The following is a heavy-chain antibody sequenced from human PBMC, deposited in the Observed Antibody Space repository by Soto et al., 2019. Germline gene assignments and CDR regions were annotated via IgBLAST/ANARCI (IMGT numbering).Heavy chain of an antibody. Sequence: EVQLLESGGGLVQPGGSLRLSCAASGFTFSSYAMSWVRQAPGKGLEWVSGISGSGGSTYYADPVKGRFTISRDNSKNTLFLQMNSLRAEDTAVYYCAKDHGYSHYDDGSTFDCWGQGTLVTVSS. D-gene: IGHD5-12*01. CDR2: ISGSGGST. J-gene: IGHJ4*02. V-gene: IGHV3-23*01. CDR3: AKDHGYSHYDDGSTFDC. CDR1: GFTFSSYA.